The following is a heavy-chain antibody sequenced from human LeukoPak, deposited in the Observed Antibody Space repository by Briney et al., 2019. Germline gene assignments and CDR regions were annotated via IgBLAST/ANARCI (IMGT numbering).Heavy chain of an antibody. CDR1: GFPFSSYW. CDR2: ISGGGTIT. J-gene: IGHJ4*02. CDR3: SRSQFDY. V-gene: IGHV3-74*03. Sequence: GGSLRLSCEPSGFPFSSYWMLWVRQAPGKGLVWVSRISGGGTITTYADFVKGRFTISRDNTKNILYLQMNSLKVEDTAIYYCSRSQFDYWGQGVLVTVSS.